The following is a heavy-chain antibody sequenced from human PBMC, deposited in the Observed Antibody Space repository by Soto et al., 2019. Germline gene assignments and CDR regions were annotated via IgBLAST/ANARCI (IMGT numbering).Heavy chain of an antibody. Sequence: SETLSLTCTVSGASMNSHHWSWIRQPAGKGLEWIGHIHSSGSTNYNPSPKSRVTMSVYTSKNQFSLRLMSRTVAATAVDYCGKDQGVAATGITWFDPWGQGSLVTVSS. V-gene: IGHV4-4*07. CDR2: IHSSGST. CDR1: GASMNSHH. J-gene: IGHJ5*02. CDR3: GKDQGVAATGITWFDP. D-gene: IGHD2-15*01.